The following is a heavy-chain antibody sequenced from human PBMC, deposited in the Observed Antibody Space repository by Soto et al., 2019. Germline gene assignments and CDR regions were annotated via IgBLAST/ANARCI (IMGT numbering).Heavy chain of an antibody. D-gene: IGHD2-15*01. J-gene: IGHJ6*02. V-gene: IGHV1-18*04. CDR3: ARVSSSIVVVPDYGMDV. CDR1: GYTFISHG. Sequence: QVQLVQSGVEVKKPGASVKVSCKAFGYTFISHGNSWVRQAPGQGLEWMGWISGKNGNTNYAQKLQGRVTLTTDTSTSTAYMELRSLRSDDTAVYYCARVSSSIVVVPDYGMDVWGQGTTVTVSS. CDR2: ISGKNGNT.